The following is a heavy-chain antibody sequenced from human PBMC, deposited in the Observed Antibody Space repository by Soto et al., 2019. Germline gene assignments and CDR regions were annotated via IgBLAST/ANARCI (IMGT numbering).Heavy chain of an antibody. CDR1: GFTFSSYD. V-gene: IGHV3-13*04. D-gene: IGHD6-19*01. CDR3: AKDSSWWLEFDY. CDR2: IGTAGDT. J-gene: IGHJ4*02. Sequence: GGSLRLSCAASGFTFSSYDMHWVRQATGKGLEWVSAIGTAGDTYYPGSVKGRFTISRENAKNSLYLQMNSLRAEDTAVYYCAKDSSWWLEFDYWGQGTLVTVSS.